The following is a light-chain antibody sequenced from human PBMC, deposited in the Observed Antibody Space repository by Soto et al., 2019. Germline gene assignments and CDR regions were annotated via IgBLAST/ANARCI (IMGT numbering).Light chain of an antibody. CDR1: QDIRAD. Sequence: AIQMTQSPSSLSASVGDRVTITCRATQDIRADLGWYQQKPGKAPKLLIYAAASLQSEVQSRFSCSGSGTDFTLHISSLQPEDFATYFCLQDHVFPLIFCGGTKVQIK. J-gene: IGKJ4*01. CDR3: LQDHVFPLI. CDR2: AAA. V-gene: IGKV1-6*01.